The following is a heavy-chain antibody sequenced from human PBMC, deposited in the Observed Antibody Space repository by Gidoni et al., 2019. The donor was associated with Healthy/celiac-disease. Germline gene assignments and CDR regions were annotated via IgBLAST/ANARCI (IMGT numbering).Heavy chain of an antibody. CDR3: ARGRHYYGSGSKLWDY. J-gene: IGHJ4*02. CDR2: INHSGST. V-gene: IGHV4-34*01. D-gene: IGHD3-10*01. CDR1: GGSFSGYY. Sequence: QVQLQQWGAGLLKPSETLSLTCAVYGGSFSGYYWSWIRQPPGKGLEWIGEINHSGSTNYNPSLKSRVTISVDTSKNQFSLKLSSVTAADTAVYYCARGRHYYGSGSKLWDYWGQGTLVTVSS.